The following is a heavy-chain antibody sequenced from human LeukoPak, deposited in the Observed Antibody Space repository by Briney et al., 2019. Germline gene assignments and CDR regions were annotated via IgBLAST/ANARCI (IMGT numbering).Heavy chain of an antibody. Sequence: PGGSLRLSCAVSGSIFSSSRMSWVRQAPGKGLEWVANIKKDGSEKYYVDSVKGRFTISRDNAKNSLYLQMDSLRVEDTAVYYCVRLSTSVAGADYWGQGTLVTVSS. CDR3: VRLSTSVAGADY. D-gene: IGHD6-19*01. CDR2: IKKDGSEK. CDR1: GSIFSSSR. J-gene: IGHJ4*02. V-gene: IGHV3-7*01.